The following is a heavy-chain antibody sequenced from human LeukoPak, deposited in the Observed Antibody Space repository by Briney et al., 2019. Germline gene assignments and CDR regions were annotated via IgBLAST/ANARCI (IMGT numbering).Heavy chain of an antibody. CDR1: GFTLSNYA. V-gene: IGHV3-64D*06. CDR2: LSAYGNSK. Sequence: PGGSLRLSCSASGFTLSNYAMHWVRQSPGKGLEYVSALSAYGNSKFYAESVKGRFTTSRDSSNITLHLQMSSLRPEDTAVYYCVRKGWVSGAIDYWGQGTLVTVSS. D-gene: IGHD6-13*01. J-gene: IGHJ4*02. CDR3: VRKGWVSGAIDY.